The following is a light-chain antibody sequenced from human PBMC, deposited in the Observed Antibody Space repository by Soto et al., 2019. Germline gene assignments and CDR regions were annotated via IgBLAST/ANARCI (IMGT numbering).Light chain of an antibody. Sequence: VVLTKSPATLSLSPGEPATLSCRASRDVYINALAWYQQKPGRTPTLLIYGASTRATGIPDRFSATGSGTEFSLTISSVEPEDFAVYYCQQYGASPFTFGPGTRVEI. V-gene: IGKV3-20*01. CDR3: QQYGASPFT. CDR1: RDVYINA. CDR2: GAS. J-gene: IGKJ3*01.